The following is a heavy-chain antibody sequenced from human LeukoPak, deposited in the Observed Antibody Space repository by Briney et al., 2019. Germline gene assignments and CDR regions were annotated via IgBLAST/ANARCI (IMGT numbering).Heavy chain of an antibody. Sequence: SETLSLTCAGSGGSISSYYWNWIPQPPGKGLEWIGYIYYSGSTNYNPSLQSRVTISVDTSKNQFSLKLTSVTAADTAMYYCARGGNDFWSGLMYNWFDPWGQGTLVTVSS. D-gene: IGHD3-3*01. V-gene: IGHV4-59*01. CDR1: GGSISSYY. J-gene: IGHJ5*02. CDR3: ARGGNDFWSGLMYNWFDP. CDR2: IYYSGST.